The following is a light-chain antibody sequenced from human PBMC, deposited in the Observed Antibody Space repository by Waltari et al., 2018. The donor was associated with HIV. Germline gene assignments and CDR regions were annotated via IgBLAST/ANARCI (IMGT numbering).Light chain of an antibody. Sequence: EIILTQSPDTLSVSPGERATLSCRASQSVSNNLAWFQQRPGQPPRLLIYRASTRATSIPSRFSGSGSGTEFNLIISNFQSEDFAVYYCQQSDNWPTWTFGRGTKVEVK. V-gene: IGKV3-15*01. CDR1: QSVSNN. CDR3: QQSDNWPTWT. CDR2: RAS. J-gene: IGKJ1*01.